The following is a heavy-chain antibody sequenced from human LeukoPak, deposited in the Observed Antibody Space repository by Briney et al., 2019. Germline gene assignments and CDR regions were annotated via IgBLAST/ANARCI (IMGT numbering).Heavy chain of an antibody. V-gene: IGHV1-2*02. CDR3: VKEVGYCSSTSCSSRYFQH. CDR2: INPNSGGT. CDR1: GYTFTGYY. Sequence: ASVEVSCRASGYTFTGYYIHWVRQAPGQGLEWMGWINPNSGGTNYAQKFQGRVTMTRDTSISTAYMELSRLRSDDTAVYYCVKEVGYCSSTSCSSRYFQHWGQGTLVTVSS. D-gene: IGHD2-2*01. J-gene: IGHJ1*01.